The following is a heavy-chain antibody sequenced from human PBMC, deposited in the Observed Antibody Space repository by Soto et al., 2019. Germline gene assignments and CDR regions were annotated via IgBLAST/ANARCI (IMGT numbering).Heavy chain of an antibody. CDR3: ARVWDSSGPNFDY. CDR1: GGSISSRSYY. V-gene: IGHV4-31*03. D-gene: IGHD3-22*01. J-gene: IGHJ4*02. CDR2: IYYSGSA. Sequence: SETLSLTCTVSGGSISSRSYYWGWIRQHPGKGLEWIGYIYYSGSAYYNSSLKSRVTISVDTSKNQFSLKLSSVTAADTAVYYCARVWDSSGPNFDYWGQGTLVTVSS.